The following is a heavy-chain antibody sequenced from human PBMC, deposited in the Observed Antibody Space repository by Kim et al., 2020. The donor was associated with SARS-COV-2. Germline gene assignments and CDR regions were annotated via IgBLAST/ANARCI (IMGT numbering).Heavy chain of an antibody. V-gene: IGHV5-10-1*01. CDR1: EYSSSNFW. D-gene: IGHD3-16*01. CDR2: VDPVDPYYT. J-gene: IGHJ4*02. CDR3: WRHHYVDAASIIDY. Sequence: GESLKISCKDSEYSSSNFWITWVRQMPGKGLEWMGRVDPVDPYYTSYAPSFQGHITISSDRSTNTVYLQWSSLTASDTAIYFCWRHHYVDAASIIDYWGPGTLVTVSS.